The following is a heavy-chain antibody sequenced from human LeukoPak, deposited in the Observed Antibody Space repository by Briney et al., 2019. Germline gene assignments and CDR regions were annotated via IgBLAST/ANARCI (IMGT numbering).Heavy chain of an antibody. J-gene: IGHJ6*03. V-gene: IGHV1-69*13. CDR1: GGTFSSYA. D-gene: IGHD6-6*01. CDR3: ARDSRPAPYYHYTDV. CDR2: IIPIFGTA. Sequence: SVKVSCKASGGTFSSYAISWVRQAPGQGLEWMGGIIPIFGTANYAQKFQGRVTITADESTSTAYMELRSLRSDDTAVYYCARDSRPAPYYHYTDVWGKGTTVTISS.